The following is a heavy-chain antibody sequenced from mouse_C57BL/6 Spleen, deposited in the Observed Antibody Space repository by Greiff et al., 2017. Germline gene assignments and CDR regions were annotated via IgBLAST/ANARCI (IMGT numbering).Heavy chain of an antibody. CDR3: ARGDYGSSYRFAY. CDR2: IYPGSGST. CDR1: GYTFTSYW. J-gene: IGHJ3*01. V-gene: IGHV1-55*01. D-gene: IGHD1-1*01. Sequence: VQLQESGAELVKPGASVKMSCKASGYTFTSYWITWVKQRPGQGLEWIGDIYPGSGSTNYNEKFKSKATLTVATSSSTAYMQLSSLTSEDSAVYYCARGDYGSSYRFAYWGQGTLVTVSA.